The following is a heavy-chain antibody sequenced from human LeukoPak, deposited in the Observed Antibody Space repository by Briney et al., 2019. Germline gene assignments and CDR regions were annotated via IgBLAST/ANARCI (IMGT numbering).Heavy chain of an antibody. J-gene: IGHJ4*02. CDR3: AKGGYSNLPPFDY. D-gene: IGHD4-11*01. Sequence: SETLSLTCTVSGGSITDYYWGWIRQPPGKGLEWIGYDYYSGSSNYNPSLKSRVTISVDTSKNQFSLKMSSVTAEDTAVYYCAKGGYSNLPPFDYWGQGTLVTVSS. V-gene: IGHV4-59*01. CDR2: DYYSGSS. CDR1: GGSITDYY.